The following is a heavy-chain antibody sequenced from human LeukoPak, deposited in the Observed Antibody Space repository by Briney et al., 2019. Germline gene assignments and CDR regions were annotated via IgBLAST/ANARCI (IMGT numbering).Heavy chain of an antibody. D-gene: IGHD5-12*01. CDR3: ARGRYSGYDLDY. V-gene: IGHV3-23*01. CDR2: IRGSGGTT. J-gene: IGHJ4*02. Sequence: GGSLRLSCAASGFTFSSYAMSWVRQAPGKGLEWVSAIRGSGGTTFYADSVKGRFTVSRDNSKNTLYLQMNSLRAEDTAVYYCARGRYSGYDLDYWGQGTLVTVSS. CDR1: GFTFSSYA.